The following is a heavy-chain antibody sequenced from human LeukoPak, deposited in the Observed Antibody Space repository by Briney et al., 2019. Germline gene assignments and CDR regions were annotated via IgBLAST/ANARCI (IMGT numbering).Heavy chain of an antibody. CDR2: IYSSGST. J-gene: IGHJ2*01. V-gene: IGHV4-4*07. Sequence: SETLSLTCTVSGGSISSYYWSWIRQPAGKGLEWIGRIYSSGSTNYNPSLKSRVTISLDTSKNQFSLKLNSVTAADTAVYYCARQYIDILTGYHRGELYWYFDLWGRGTLVTVSS. CDR1: GGSISSYY. D-gene: IGHD3-9*01. CDR3: ARQYIDILTGYHRGELYWYFDL.